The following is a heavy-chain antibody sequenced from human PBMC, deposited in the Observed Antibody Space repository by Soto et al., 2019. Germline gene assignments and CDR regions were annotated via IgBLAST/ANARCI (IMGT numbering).Heavy chain of an antibody. CDR3: ARVPRSYYGSETNWFDP. D-gene: IGHD3-10*01. Sequence: QVQLQESGPGLVKPSQTLSLICTVSGGSISSGGYYWSWIRQYPGKGLEWIGYIYYSGITYYNPSLKSRVTISVDTSKNQFSLKLSSVTAADTAVYYCARVPRSYYGSETNWFDPWGQGTLVTVSS. CDR2: IYYSGIT. J-gene: IGHJ5*02. V-gene: IGHV4-31*03. CDR1: GGSISSGGYY.